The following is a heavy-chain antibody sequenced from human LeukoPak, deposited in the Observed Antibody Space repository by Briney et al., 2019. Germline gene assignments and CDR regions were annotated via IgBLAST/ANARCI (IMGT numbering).Heavy chain of an antibody. J-gene: IGHJ3*02. CDR2: ISYDGSNK. Sequence: GGSLRLSCAASGFTFSSYAMHWVRQAPGKGLEWVAVISYDGSNKYYADSVKGRFTISRDNSKNTLYLQMNSLRAEDTAVYYCARQGIAAYAFDIWGQGTMVTVSS. V-gene: IGHV3-30*04. CDR3: ARQGIAAYAFDI. D-gene: IGHD6-25*01. CDR1: GFTFSSYA.